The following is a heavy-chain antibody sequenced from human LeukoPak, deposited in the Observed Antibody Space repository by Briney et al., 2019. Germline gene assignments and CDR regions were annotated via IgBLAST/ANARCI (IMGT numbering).Heavy chain of an antibody. D-gene: IGHD3-10*01. CDR3: ARGRRAVRGVIIQVFDY. V-gene: IGHV1-8*01. CDR2: KNPNSGNT. Sequence: ASVKVSCKASGYTFTSYDINWVRQATGQGLEWMGWKNPNSGNTGYAQKFQGRVTMTRNTSISTAYMELSSLRSEDTAVYYCARGRRAVRGVIIQVFDYWGQGTLVTVSS. CDR1: GYTFTSYD. J-gene: IGHJ4*02.